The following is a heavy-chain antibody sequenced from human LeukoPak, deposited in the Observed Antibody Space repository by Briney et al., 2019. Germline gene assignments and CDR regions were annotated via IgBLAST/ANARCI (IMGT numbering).Heavy chain of an antibody. Sequence: ASVKVSCKASGGTFTSYAISWGRQAPGQAREWMGGIIPIFGTANYAQKFQGRVTITADESKSTAYMELSSLRSENTAVYYCARVRGITTFGVARYYYYMHVWGKGTPVTVSS. D-gene: IGHD3-3*01. CDR2: IIPIFGTA. CDR1: GGTFTSYA. J-gene: IGHJ6*03. CDR3: ARVRGITTFGVARYYYYMHV. V-gene: IGHV1-69*13.